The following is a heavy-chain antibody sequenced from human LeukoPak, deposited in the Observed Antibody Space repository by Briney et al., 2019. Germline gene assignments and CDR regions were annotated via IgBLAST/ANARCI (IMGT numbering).Heavy chain of an antibody. CDR1: GGSFSSYY. J-gene: IGHJ4*03. D-gene: IGHD1-1*01. CDR3: ARGPTISETGYFDY. Sequence: SETLSLTCAVYGGSFSSYYWSWIRQSPGKGLEWIAEINHRGDTNYNPSVKSRVTIPVDTSKNQFSLKVTSLTAADTAVYYCARGPTISETGYFDYWGQGTLATVSS. CDR2: INHRGDT. V-gene: IGHV4-34*01.